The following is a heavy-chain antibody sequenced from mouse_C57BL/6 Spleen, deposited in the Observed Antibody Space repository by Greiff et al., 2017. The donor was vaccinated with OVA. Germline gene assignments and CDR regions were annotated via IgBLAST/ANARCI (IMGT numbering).Heavy chain of an antibody. Sequence: VQLKQSGAELVKPGASVKLSCTASGFNIKDYYMHWVKQRTEQGLEWIGRIDPEDGETKYAPKFQGKATITADTSSNTAYLQLSSLTSEDTAVYYCAREGLLRGVGFAYWGQGTLVTVSA. D-gene: IGHD2-3*01. CDR1: GFNIKDYY. CDR3: AREGLLRGVGFAY. J-gene: IGHJ3*01. V-gene: IGHV14-2*01. CDR2: IDPEDGET.